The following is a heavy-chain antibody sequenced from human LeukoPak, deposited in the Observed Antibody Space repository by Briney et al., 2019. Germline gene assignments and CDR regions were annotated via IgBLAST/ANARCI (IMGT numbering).Heavy chain of an antibody. Sequence: GGSLRLSCAASGFTFSSYAMSWVRQAPGKGLEWVANINQVGSAQNYVDSVKGRFTFSRDNTMNSLSLQMNNLRAEDTAIYYCARDVQGGAFDYWGQGTLVTVSS. D-gene: IGHD1-1*01. V-gene: IGHV3-7*01. CDR3: ARDVQGGAFDY. J-gene: IGHJ4*02. CDR2: INQVGSAQ. CDR1: GFTFSSYA.